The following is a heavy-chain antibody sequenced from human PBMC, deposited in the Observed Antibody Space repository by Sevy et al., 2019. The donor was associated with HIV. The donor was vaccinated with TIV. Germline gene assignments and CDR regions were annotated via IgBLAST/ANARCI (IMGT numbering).Heavy chain of an antibody. Sequence: GGSLRLSCAASGFTVSSNYMSWVRQAPGKGLEWVSVIYSGGSTYYADSVKGRFTISRDNSKNTLYLQMNSLGAEDTAVYYCARESLDYYYYYGMDVWGQGTTVTVSS. J-gene: IGHJ6*02. CDR3: ARESLDYYYYYGMDV. CDR1: GFTVSSNY. V-gene: IGHV3-53*01. CDR2: IYSGGST.